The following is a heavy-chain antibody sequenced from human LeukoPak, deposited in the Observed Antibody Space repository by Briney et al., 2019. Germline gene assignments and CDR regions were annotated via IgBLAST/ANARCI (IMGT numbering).Heavy chain of an antibody. V-gene: IGHV3-30*03. Sequence: PGGSLRLSCAASGFTFGTYGMHWVRQAPGKGLEWVALMSHDGSNKDYEDSVKGRFTISRDNSKNTLYLQMNSLRAEDSAVYYCARDHQWLVLGLFGLWGQGTLVTVSS. CDR2: MSHDGSNK. J-gene: IGHJ4*02. CDR3: ARDHQWLVLGLFGL. CDR1: GFTFGTYG. D-gene: IGHD6-19*01.